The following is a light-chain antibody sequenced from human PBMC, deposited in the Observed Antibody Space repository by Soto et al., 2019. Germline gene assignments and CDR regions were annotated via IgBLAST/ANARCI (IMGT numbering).Light chain of an antibody. J-gene: IGKJ5*01. CDR2: AAS. CDR1: QSISNS. V-gene: IGKV1-39*01. CDR3: QQSYSTPRD. Sequence: DIQMTQSPSSLSASVGDIVNITFRASQSISNSLNWYQQKPGRAPKLLIYAASSLQSGVPSRFSGSGSGTDFILTISSLQPEDFATYYCQQSYSTPRDFGQGTRLEIK.